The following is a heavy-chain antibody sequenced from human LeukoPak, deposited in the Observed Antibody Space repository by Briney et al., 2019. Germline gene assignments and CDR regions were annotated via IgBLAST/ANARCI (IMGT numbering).Heavy chain of an antibody. CDR1: GGSFSGYY. J-gene: IGHJ4*02. CDR2: IYYSGST. CDR3: ARTLLYYGDYESFDY. Sequence: PSETLPLTCAVYGGSFSGYYWSWIRQPPGKGLEWIGYIYYSGSTCYNPSLKSRVTISVDTSKNQFSLKLSSVTAADTAVYYCARTLLYYGDYESFDYWGQGTLVTVSS. D-gene: IGHD4-17*01. V-gene: IGHV4-59*12.